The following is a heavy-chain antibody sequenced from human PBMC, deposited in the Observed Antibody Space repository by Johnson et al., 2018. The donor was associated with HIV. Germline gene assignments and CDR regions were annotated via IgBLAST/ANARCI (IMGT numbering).Heavy chain of an antibody. D-gene: IGHD3-22*01. Sequence: VQLVESGGGLVQPGGSLRLSCAASGFTFSSYWMSWVRQAPGKGLEWVANIKQDGSEKYYVDSVKGRFTISRDNAKNSLYLEMNRLRAEDTALYYCARATYYYDTSGYLTRPRAFDVWGLGTMVTVSS. CDR2: IKQDGSEK. CDR3: ARATYYYDTSGYLTRPRAFDV. CDR1: GFTFSSYW. J-gene: IGHJ3*01. V-gene: IGHV3-7*05.